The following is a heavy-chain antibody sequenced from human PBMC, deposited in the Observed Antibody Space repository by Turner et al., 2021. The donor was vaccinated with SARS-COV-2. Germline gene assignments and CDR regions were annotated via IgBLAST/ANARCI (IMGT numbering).Heavy chain of an antibody. CDR1: GGSISSSSYY. D-gene: IGHD1-1*01. CDR3: ARRSWKLTEWYFDL. Sequence: QLQLPESGPGLGKPSETLSLTCTVSGGSISSSSYYLGWIRQPPGKGLEWIGIMYYIGSTYDNSSLKSRVTISVDTSKNQFSLKRSSVTAADTAVYYCARRSWKLTEWYFDLWGRGTLVTVSS. CDR2: MYYIGST. V-gene: IGHV4-39*01. J-gene: IGHJ2*01.